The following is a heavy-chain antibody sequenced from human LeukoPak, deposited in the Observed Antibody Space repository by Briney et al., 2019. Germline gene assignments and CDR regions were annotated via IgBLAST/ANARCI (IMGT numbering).Heavy chain of an antibody. CDR2: INPNSGGT. D-gene: IGHD6-13*01. CDR3: ARDRSSSWSFDY. J-gene: IGHJ4*02. CDR1: GYTFTDYY. V-gene: IGHV1-2*02. Sequence: ASMKVSCKASGYTFTDYYIHWVRQAPGQGLEWMGWINPNSGGTSSAQKFQGRVTITRDTSASTAYMELSSLRSEDTAVYYCARDRSSSWSFDYWGQGTLVTVSS.